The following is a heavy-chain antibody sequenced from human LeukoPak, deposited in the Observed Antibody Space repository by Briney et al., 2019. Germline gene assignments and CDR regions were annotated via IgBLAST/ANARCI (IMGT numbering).Heavy chain of an antibody. CDR1: GGTFSSYA. J-gene: IGHJ1*01. V-gene: IGHV1-69*05. D-gene: IGHD3-22*01. Sequence: SVKVSCKASGGTFSSYAISWVRQAPGQGLEWMGRIIPIFGTANYAQKFQGRVTITTDESTSTAYMELSSLRSEATAVYYCLRDSSGYYVDWGQGTLVTVSS. CDR3: LRDSSGYYVD. CDR2: IIPIFGTA.